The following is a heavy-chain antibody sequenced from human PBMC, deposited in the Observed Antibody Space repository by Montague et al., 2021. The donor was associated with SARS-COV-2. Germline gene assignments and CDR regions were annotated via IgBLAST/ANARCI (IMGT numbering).Heavy chain of an antibody. D-gene: IGHD6-13*01. CDR3: ARGGSSSFPFDY. Sequence: SETLSLTCAVSGGSISSSNWWSWVRQPPGKGLEWIGEIYHSGSTNYNPSLKSRVTISVDKSKNQFSQKLSSVTAAATAVYYCARGGSSSFPFDYWGQGTLVTVSS. V-gene: IGHV4-4*02. CDR1: GGSISSSNW. J-gene: IGHJ4*02. CDR2: IYHSGST.